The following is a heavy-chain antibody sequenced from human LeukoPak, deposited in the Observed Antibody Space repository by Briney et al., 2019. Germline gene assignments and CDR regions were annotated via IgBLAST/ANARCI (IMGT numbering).Heavy chain of an antibody. CDR3: ARLRYFDRLPRSFDS. D-gene: IGHD3-9*01. V-gene: IGHV4-31*03. Sequence: PSETLSLTCTVSGDSISSGGYYWSWIRQHPGKGLEWIGYIYHSGSTHYNPSLKSRVTISVDMSKNQFCMKLSSVTAADTAVYYCARLRYFDRLPRSFDSWGQGNLVTVSS. CDR1: GDSISSGGYY. J-gene: IGHJ5*01. CDR2: IYHSGST.